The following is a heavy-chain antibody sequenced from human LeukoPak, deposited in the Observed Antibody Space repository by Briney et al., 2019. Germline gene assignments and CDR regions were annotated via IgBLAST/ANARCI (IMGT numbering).Heavy chain of an antibody. Sequence: GGSLRLSCVVSGFTFRSSWMSWVRQAPGKGLEWVANIKEDGSEQYYLDSVEGRFTISRDNAKNSLYLQMNSLRVEDTAVYYCARRTTLNWFDPWGQGTLVTVSS. D-gene: IGHD4-11*01. J-gene: IGHJ5*02. CDR3: ARRTTLNWFDP. V-gene: IGHV3-7*03. CDR1: GFTFRSSW. CDR2: IKEDGSEQ.